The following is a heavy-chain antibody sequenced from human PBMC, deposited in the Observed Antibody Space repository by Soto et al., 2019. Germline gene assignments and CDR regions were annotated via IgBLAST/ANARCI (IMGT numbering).Heavy chain of an antibody. CDR3: ARRYDSSDY. V-gene: IGHV1-69*02. CDR1: GGTFSSYT. Sequence: QVQLVQSGAEVKKPGSSVKVSCKASGGTFSSYTISWVRQAPGQGLEWMGRVIPILGIANYAQRFQGRVTITADKSTSTAYMGLSSLRSEDTAVYYCARRYDSSDYWGQGTLVTVSS. CDR2: VIPILGIA. J-gene: IGHJ4*02. D-gene: IGHD3-22*01.